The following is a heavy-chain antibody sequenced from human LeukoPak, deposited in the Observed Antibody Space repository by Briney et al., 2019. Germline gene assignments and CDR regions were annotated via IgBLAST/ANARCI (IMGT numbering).Heavy chain of an antibody. J-gene: IGHJ4*02. Sequence: PSETLSLTCTVSGYSISSGYYWGWIRQPPGKGLEWIGSIYDSGSTYYNPSLKSRVTISLDTSKNQFSLELNAVTAADTAVYYCARGVVISAKTYFDYWGQGTLVTVSS. CDR1: GYSISSGYY. CDR3: ARGVVISAKTYFDY. CDR2: IYDSGST. V-gene: IGHV4-38-2*02. D-gene: IGHD2-15*01.